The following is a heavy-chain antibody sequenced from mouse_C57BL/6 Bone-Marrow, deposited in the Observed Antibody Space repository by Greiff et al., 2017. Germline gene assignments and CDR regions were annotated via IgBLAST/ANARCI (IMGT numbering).Heavy chain of an antibody. J-gene: IGHJ2*01. CDR1: GFTFSSYA. CDR3: TRDPRLLPDYFDY. CDR2: ISSGGDYI. D-gene: IGHD1-1*01. V-gene: IGHV5-9-1*02. Sequence: EVMLVESGEGLVKPGGSLKLSCAASGFTFSSYAMSWVRQTPEKRLEWVAYISSGGDYIYYADTVKGRFTISRDNARNTRYLQMSSLKSEDTAMYYCTRDPRLLPDYFDYWGQGTTLTVSS.